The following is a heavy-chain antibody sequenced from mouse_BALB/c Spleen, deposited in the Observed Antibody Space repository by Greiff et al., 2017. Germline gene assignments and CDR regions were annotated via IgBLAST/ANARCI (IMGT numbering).Heavy chain of an antibody. D-gene: IGHD3-3*01. CDR3: ARRGGRGFAY. CDR1: GYSITSDYA. CDR2: ISYSGST. Sequence: VQLQQSGPGLVKPSQSLSLTCTVTGYSITSDYAWNWIRQFPGNKLEWMGYISYSGSTSYNPSLKSRISITRDTSKNQFFLQLNSVTTEDTATYYCARRGGRGFAYWGQGTLVTVSA. J-gene: IGHJ3*01. V-gene: IGHV3-2*02.